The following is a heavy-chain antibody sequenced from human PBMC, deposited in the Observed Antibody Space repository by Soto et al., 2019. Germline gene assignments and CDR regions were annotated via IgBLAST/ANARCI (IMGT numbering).Heavy chain of an antibody. D-gene: IGHD2-8*02. J-gene: IGHJ4*02. CDR1: GGSFSGYY. V-gene: IGHV4-34*01. CDR2: IDHSGST. Sequence: SETLSLTCAVYGGSFSGYYWTWIRQPPGTGLEWIGGIDHSGSTNYNPSLKSRVTISVDTSKNQFSLKLTSVTAADTAVYYCARDKITGLFDYWGQGTLVTV. CDR3: ARDKITGLFDY.